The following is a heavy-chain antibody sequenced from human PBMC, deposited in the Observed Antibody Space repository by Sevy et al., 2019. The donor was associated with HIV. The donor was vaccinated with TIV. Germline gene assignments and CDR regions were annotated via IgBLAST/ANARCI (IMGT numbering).Heavy chain of an antibody. CDR1: NLTFEDYA. CDR3: AKGQQLITQSGSYFYYGMNV. CDR2: ISWNGADI. J-gene: IGHJ6*02. Sequence: GGSLRLSCAASNLTFEDYAMHWVRRAPGKGLEWVSGISWNGADIGFAASVKGRITISRDNAKSSVYLQINSLTPEDTGVYYCAKGQQLITQSGSYFYYGMNVWGQGTTVTVSS. V-gene: IGHV3-9*01. D-gene: IGHD6-13*01.